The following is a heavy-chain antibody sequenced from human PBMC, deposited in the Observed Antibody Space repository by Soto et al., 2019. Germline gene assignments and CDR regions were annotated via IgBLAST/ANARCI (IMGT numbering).Heavy chain of an antibody. CDR1: GGSISSYY. CDR3: ARVCREGIKYQGYYYYGMDV. D-gene: IGHD2-15*01. V-gene: IGHV4-4*07. CDR2: IYTSGST. Sequence: XASLSLTSTVCGGSISSYYWSWIRQPAGKGLEWIGRIYTSGSTNYNPSLKSRVTMSVDTSKNQFSLKLSSVTAADTAVYYCARVCREGIKYQGYYYYGMDVWGQGTTVTVSS. J-gene: IGHJ6*02.